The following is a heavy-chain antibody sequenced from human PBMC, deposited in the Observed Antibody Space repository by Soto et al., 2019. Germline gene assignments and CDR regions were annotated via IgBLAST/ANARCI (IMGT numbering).Heavy chain of an antibody. J-gene: IGHJ5*02. D-gene: IGHD3-22*01. V-gene: IGHV1-46*02. CDR3: PRDVGRHVAVDTTGWFDP. CDR1: GYTFKSFY. CDR2: INPTDGSV. Sequence: QVQLVQSGAEVKKPGASVKVSCTASGYTFKSFYMHWVRQAPGQGLEWIGMINPTDGSVSFAQKFQDRVTVTTDRPPRTVCLGVSGLTREDKAVYFCPRDVGRHVAVDTTGWFDPWGQGTLVTVSS.